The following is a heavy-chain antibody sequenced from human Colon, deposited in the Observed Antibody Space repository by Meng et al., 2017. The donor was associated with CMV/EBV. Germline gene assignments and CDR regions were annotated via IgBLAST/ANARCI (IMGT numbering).Heavy chain of an antibody. CDR3: TRTFRYYFDF. J-gene: IGHJ4*02. V-gene: IGHV3-21*01. Sequence: GGSLRLSCATSGFIFSDHNINWVRQAPGKGMEWVSSISSSGNYIYYPDSVKGRFTISRDNAKDAVDLLMTSLRAEDTAVYYCTRTFRYYFDFWGQGTLVTVSS. D-gene: IGHD2/OR15-2a*01. CDR1: GFIFSDHN. CDR2: ISSSGNYI.